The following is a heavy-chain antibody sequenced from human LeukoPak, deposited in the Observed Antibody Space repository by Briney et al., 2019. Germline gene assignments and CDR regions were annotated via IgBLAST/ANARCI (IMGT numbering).Heavy chain of an antibody. CDR3: AKEEGDTAVHFDY. D-gene: IGHD5-18*01. J-gene: IGHJ4*02. Sequence: PGRSLRLSCAASGFTFSSYGMHWVRQAPGKGLEWVAVISYDGSNKYYADSVKGRSTISRDNSKNTLYLQMNSLRAEDTAVYYCAKEEGDTAVHFDYWGQGTLVTVSS. V-gene: IGHV3-30*18. CDR1: GFTFSSYG. CDR2: ISYDGSNK.